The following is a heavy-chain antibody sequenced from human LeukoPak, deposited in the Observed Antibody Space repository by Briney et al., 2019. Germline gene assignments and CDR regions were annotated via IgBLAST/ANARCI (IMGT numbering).Heavy chain of an antibody. Sequence: GESLKLSCKGSGYTFTSYWIGWVRQMPGEGLEWMGIMYPGDSDTRYSPSFQGQVTISADQSISTAYLQWTSLRAPGPAMYYCARQRTYHYDSSGYYHDAFDMWGQGTMVTVSS. CDR2: MYPGDSDT. CDR3: ARQRTYHYDSSGYYHDAFDM. CDR1: GYTFTSYW. J-gene: IGHJ3*02. V-gene: IGHV5-51*01. D-gene: IGHD3-22*01.